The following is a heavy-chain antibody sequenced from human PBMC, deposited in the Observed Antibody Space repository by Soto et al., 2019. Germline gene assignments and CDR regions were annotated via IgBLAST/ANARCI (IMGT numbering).Heavy chain of an antibody. CDR3: ARLGKQQLVLVDY. V-gene: IGHV4-31*03. J-gene: IGHJ4*02. Sequence: SETLSLACTVSGGSISSGGYYWSWIRQHPGKGLEWIGYIYYSGSTYYNPSLKSRVTISVDTSKNQFSLKLSSVTAADTAVYYCARLGKQQLVLVDYWGQGTLVTVSS. CDR1: GGSISSGGYY. D-gene: IGHD6-13*01. CDR2: IYYSGST.